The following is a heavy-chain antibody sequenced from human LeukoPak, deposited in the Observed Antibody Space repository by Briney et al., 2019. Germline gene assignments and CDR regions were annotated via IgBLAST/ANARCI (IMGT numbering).Heavy chain of an antibody. Sequence: SATVNLSCSVSDGSIRRYYWTCIRKSPGKCPAGPRYIYYSGSTNYNPSLTSRVTISVDTSKSQFSLRLSSVTAADTAVYFCATSIHDYDDAFDIWGKGTMVTVSS. CDR2: IYYSGST. V-gene: IGHV4-59*07. CDR1: DGSIRRYY. CDR3: ATSIHDYDDAFDI. J-gene: IGHJ3*02. D-gene: IGHD4-17*01.